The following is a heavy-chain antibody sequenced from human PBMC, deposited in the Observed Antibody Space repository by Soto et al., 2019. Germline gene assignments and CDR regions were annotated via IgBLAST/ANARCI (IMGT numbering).Heavy chain of an antibody. Sequence: QMQLVQSGPEVKKPGTSLKVSCKASGFTLSSSAVQWVRQARGQGLEWIGWIVVGSDNTNYAQKFQERVTITRDMSTSTVYMELSSLRSEDTATYYCAAAILGQPPYFYCIHVWGQGTPVTVSS. V-gene: IGHV1-58*01. CDR1: GFTLSSSA. CDR2: IVVGSDNT. CDR3: AAAILGQPPYFYCIHV. J-gene: IGHJ6*02. D-gene: IGHD1-26*01.